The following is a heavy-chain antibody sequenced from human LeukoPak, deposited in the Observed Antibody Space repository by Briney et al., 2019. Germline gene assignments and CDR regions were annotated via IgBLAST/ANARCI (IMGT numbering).Heavy chain of an antibody. J-gene: IGHJ3*02. D-gene: IGHD1-1*01. Sequence: SETLSLTCAVSGGSISSSNWWSWVRQPPGKGLEWIGEIYHSGSTNYNPSLKSRVTISVDKSKNQFSLKLSSVTAADTAVYYCARDFLALNFENAFDIWGHGTMVTVSS. CDR2: IYHSGST. CDR3: ARDFLALNFENAFDI. CDR1: GGSISSSNW. V-gene: IGHV4-4*02.